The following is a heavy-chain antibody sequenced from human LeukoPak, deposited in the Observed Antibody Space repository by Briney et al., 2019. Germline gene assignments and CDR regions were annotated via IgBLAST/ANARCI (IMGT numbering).Heavy chain of an antibody. CDR3: ARDLEGSGSYYKDY. D-gene: IGHD3-10*01. J-gene: IGHJ4*02. V-gene: IGHV1-69*10. Sequence: SVKVSCKASGGTFSSYAISWVRQAPGQGLEWMGGIIPILGIANYAQKFQGRVTITADKSTSTAYMELSSLGSEDTAVYYCARDLEGSGSYYKDYWGQGTLVTVSS. CDR2: IIPILGIA. CDR1: GGTFSSYA.